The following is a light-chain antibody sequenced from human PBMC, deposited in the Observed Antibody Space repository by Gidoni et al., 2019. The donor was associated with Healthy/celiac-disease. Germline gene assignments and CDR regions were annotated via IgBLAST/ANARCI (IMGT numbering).Light chain of an antibody. J-gene: IGKJ4*01. Sequence: EIVLTQSPGTLSLSPGERATLSCRASQSVSSSYLAWYQQKPGQAPRLLIYGASSRATGIPARFSGSGSGTDFTLTISSLEPEDFAVYYCQQYGSSPLTFGGGTQVEIK. CDR3: QQYGSSPLT. CDR1: QSVSSSY. CDR2: GAS. V-gene: IGKV3-20*01.